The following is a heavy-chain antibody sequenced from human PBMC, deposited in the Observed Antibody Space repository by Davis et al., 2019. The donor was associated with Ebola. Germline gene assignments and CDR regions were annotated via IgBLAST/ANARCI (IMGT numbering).Heavy chain of an antibody. CDR1: GFTFSNAW. CDR2: IKSKTDGGTT. CDR3: TTDVTVVVTAPRFDP. V-gene: IGHV3-15*07. J-gene: IGHJ5*02. D-gene: IGHD2-21*02. Sequence: PGGSLRLSCAASGFTFSNAWMNWVRQAPGKGLEWVGRIKSKTDGGTTDYAAPVKGRFTISRDDSKNTLYLQMNSLKTEDTAVYYCTTDVTVVVTAPRFDPWGQGTLVTVSS.